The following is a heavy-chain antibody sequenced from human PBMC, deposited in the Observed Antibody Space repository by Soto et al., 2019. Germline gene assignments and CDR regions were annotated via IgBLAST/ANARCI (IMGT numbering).Heavy chain of an antibody. CDR2: VYYGGST. CDR1: GGSVRSYY. J-gene: IGHJ4*02. Sequence: PSETLSLTCAVYGGSVRSYYWTWIRQPPGRGLEWIGHVYYGGSTNYNPSLQSRVTISLDTSKNQFSLRLTSMTAADAAVYYCAGEGALATFGVVWGQGTRVTVSS. D-gene: IGHD3-3*01. CDR3: AGEGALATFGVV. V-gene: IGHV4-59*02.